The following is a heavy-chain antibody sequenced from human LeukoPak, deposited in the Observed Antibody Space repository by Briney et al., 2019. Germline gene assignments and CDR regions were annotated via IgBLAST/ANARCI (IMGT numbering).Heavy chain of an antibody. J-gene: IGHJ5*02. CDR1: GGSISSYY. D-gene: IGHD2-15*01. CDR2: IYTSGST. V-gene: IGHV4-4*07. Sequence: SETLSLTCTVSGGSISSYYWSWIRRPAGKGLEWIGRIYTSGSTNYNPSLKSRVTMSVDTSKNQFSLKLSSVTAADTAVYYCARRSGGSGYNWFDPWGQGTLVTVSS. CDR3: ARRSGGSGYNWFDP.